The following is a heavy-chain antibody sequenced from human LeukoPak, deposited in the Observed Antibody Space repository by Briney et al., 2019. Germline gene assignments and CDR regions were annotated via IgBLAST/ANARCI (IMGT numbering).Heavy chain of an antibody. Sequence: ASVKVSCKASGYTFTSYGISWVRQAPGQGLEWMGWISAYNGNTNYAQKLQGRVTMTTDTFTSTAYMELRSLRSDDTAVYYCARALDIVVVPADNWFDPWGQGTLVTVSS. V-gene: IGHV1-18*01. D-gene: IGHD2-2*03. CDR3: ARALDIVVVPADNWFDP. CDR1: GYTFTSYG. CDR2: ISAYNGNT. J-gene: IGHJ5*02.